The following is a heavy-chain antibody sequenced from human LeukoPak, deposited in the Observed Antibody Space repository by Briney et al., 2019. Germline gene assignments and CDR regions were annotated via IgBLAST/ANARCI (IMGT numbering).Heavy chain of an antibody. V-gene: IGHV3-7*03. CDR1: GFTFSSYW. D-gene: IGHD2-2*01. Sequence: GGSLRLSCAASGFTFSSYWMSWVRQAPGKGLEWVANIKQDGSEKFYVDSVKGRFTISRDNAKNSLYLQLNSLRAEDTAVYYCAKDLGYCYSTSCSWDYWGQGTLVTVSS. CDR2: IKQDGSEK. CDR3: AKDLGYCYSTSCSWDY. J-gene: IGHJ4*02.